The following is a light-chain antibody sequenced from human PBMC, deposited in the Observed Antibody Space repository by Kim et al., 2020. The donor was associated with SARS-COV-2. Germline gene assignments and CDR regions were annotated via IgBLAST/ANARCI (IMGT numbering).Light chain of an antibody. CDR1: SSDVGSYNR. CDR2: EVS. Sequence: GQSVTISCTGTSSDVGSYNRVSWYQQPPGTAPKLMIYEVSNRPSGVPDRFSGSKSGNTASLTISGLQAEDEADYYCSSYTSSSTLVLGGGTQLTV. CDR3: SSYTSSSTLV. J-gene: IGLJ2*01. V-gene: IGLV2-18*02.